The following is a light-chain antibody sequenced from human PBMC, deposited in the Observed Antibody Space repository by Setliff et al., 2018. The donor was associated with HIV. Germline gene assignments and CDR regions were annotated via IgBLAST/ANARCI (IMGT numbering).Light chain of an antibody. CDR3: CSNTGSNTEV. CDR1: SSDVGRSNL. V-gene: IGLV2-23*01. J-gene: IGLJ1*01. Sequence: QSALTQPASVSGSPGQSITIPCTGTSSDVGRSNLVSWYQQHPGKAPKLMIYQANKRPSGVSNRFSGSKSGNTASLTISGLQAEDEADYYCCSNTGSNTEVFGTGTKVTV. CDR2: QAN.